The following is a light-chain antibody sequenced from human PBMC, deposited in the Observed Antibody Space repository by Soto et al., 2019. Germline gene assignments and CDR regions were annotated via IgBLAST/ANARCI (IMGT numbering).Light chain of an antibody. J-gene: IGKJ2*01. CDR2: GAS. CDR3: HYGQV. Sequence: EIVLTQSPGTLSLSPGERATLSCRASQSFNSIYLAWYQQKPGQAPRLLIYGASRRATGIPDRFSGSGSGTDFTLTISRLEHEDFAVYHCHYGQVFGQGTKLEIK. CDR1: QSFNSIY. V-gene: IGKV3-20*01.